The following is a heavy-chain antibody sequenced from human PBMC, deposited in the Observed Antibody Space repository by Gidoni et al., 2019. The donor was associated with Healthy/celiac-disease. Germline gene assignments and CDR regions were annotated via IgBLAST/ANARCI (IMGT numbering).Heavy chain of an antibody. Sequence: VPLVPSGAEVKKTGSSVKVSCKESGVTLCTDAISWVRQAPGQGLEWMGGVIPIFGTANYAQKFQGRVTITADESTSTAYMELSSLRSEDTAVYYCARGALRLIAAAGNLDYWGQGTLVTVSS. CDR3: ARGALRLIAAAGNLDY. J-gene: IGHJ4*02. CDR1: GVTLCTDA. V-gene: IGHV1-69*01. D-gene: IGHD6-13*01. CDR2: VIPIFGTA.